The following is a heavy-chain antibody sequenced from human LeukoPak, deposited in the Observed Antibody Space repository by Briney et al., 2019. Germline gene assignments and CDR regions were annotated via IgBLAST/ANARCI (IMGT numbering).Heavy chain of an antibody. D-gene: IGHD4-17*01. V-gene: IGHV3-21*01. CDR3: ARDRLHYGEYEKTFDY. CDR1: GFTFSSYN. CDR2: ISTTSDYI. Sequence: PGGPLRLSCAASGFTFSSYNMNWVRQAPGKGLEWVSSISTTSDYIYYADSVKGRFTISRDNGKNSLYLQMNSLRAEDTAVYYCARDRLHYGEYEKTFDYWGQGTMVTVSS. J-gene: IGHJ3*01.